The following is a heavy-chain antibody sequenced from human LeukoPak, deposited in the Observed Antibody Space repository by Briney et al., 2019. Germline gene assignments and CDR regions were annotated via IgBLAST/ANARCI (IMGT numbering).Heavy chain of an antibody. J-gene: IGHJ4*02. CDR3: AKDTFSGSYGTFDY. V-gene: IGHV3-43*02. D-gene: IGHD1-26*01. Sequence: PGGSLRLSCAASGFTFDDYAVHWVRQAPGKGLEWVSLISGDGGSTYYADSVKGRFTISRDNSKNSLYLQMNSLRTEDTALYYCAKDTFSGSYGTFDYWGQGTLVTVSS. CDR2: ISGDGGST. CDR1: GFTFDDYA.